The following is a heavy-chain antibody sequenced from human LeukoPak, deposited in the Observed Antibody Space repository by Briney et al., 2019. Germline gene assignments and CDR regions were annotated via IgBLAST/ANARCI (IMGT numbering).Heavy chain of an antibody. D-gene: IGHD3-22*01. J-gene: IGHJ4*02. CDR2: IYSGGST. CDR1: GFTVSSNY. Sequence: GGSLRLSCAASGFTVSSNYMSWVRQAPGKGLEWVSVIYSGGSTYYAHSVKGRFTISRDNSKNTLYLQMNSLRAEDTAVYYCAREARYYDSSAYWGQGTLVTVSS. CDR3: AREARYYDSSAY. V-gene: IGHV3-53*01.